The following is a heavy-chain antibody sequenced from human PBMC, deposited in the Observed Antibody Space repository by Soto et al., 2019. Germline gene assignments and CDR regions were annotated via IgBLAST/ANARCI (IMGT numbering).Heavy chain of an antibody. CDR1: EGSIRGYY. CDR2: INHSGST. CDR3: ARAPQGGYSYGYKWFDP. D-gene: IGHD5-18*01. Sequence: SETLSLTCTVSEGSIRGYYWSWIRQPPGKGLEWIGEINHSGSTNYNPSLKSRVTISVDTSKNQFSLKLSSVTAADTAVYYCARAPQGGYSYGYKWFDPWGKGTMVSVSS. J-gene: IGHJ5*02. V-gene: IGHV4-34*01.